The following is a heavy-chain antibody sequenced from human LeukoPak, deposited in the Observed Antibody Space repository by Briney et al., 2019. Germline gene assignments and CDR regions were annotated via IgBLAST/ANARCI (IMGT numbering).Heavy chain of an antibody. CDR1: GYTFTSYD. CDR2: MNPNSGNT. Sequence: ASVKVSCKASGYTFTSYDINWVRQATGQGLEWMGWMNPNSGNTGYAQKFQGRVTITRNTSISTAYMELSSLRSENTAVYYCARAKASIAASLDYYYYYMDVWGKGTTVTVSS. J-gene: IGHJ6*03. CDR3: ARAKASIAASLDYYYYYMDV. D-gene: IGHD6-13*01. V-gene: IGHV1-8*03.